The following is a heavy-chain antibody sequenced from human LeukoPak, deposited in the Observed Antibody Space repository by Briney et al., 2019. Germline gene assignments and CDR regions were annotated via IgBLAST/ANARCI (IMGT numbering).Heavy chain of an antibody. D-gene: IGHD3-10*01. Sequence: ASVKVSCKASGYTFTDYYMHWVRQVPGQGPEWMGWVSPKTGDTNYAQKFQGRVTMTRDTSISTAYMELGRLRSDDTAVYYCARRHVVPGVNNAYHFDFWGQGTLVTVSS. V-gene: IGHV1-2*02. CDR2: VSPKTGDT. J-gene: IGHJ4*02. CDR3: ARRHVVPGVNNAYHFDF. CDR1: GYTFTDYY.